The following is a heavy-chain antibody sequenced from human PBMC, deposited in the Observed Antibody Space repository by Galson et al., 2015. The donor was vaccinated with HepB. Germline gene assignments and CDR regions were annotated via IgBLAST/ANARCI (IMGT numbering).Heavy chain of an antibody. J-gene: IGHJ4*02. Sequence: QVQLQESGPGLVKPSQTLSLTCTVSGGSISSGGYYWSWIRQHPGKGLGWIGDIYYSGSTYYKPSLKSRVTISVDTAKNQFSLKLSSVTAADTDVYYCAREIVVVVAATPSYYFDYWGQGTLVTVSS. V-gene: IGHV4-31*03. CDR1: GGSISSGGYY. D-gene: IGHD2-15*01. CDR2: IYYSGST. CDR3: AREIVVVVAATPSYYFDY.